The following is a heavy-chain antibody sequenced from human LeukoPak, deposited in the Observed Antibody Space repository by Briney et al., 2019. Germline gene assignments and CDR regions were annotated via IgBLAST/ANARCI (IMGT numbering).Heavy chain of an antibody. D-gene: IGHD6-6*01. CDR2: IQYDGANE. CDR1: GFSFSSYG. V-gene: IGHV3-30*19. CDR3: ARDVNLRQLVD. J-gene: IGHJ4*02. Sequence: GGSLRLSCAASGFSFSSYGMHWVRQAPGKGLQWVAHIQYDGANEHYADSVKGRFTISRDNSMGTLFLQMNSLRSDDTAVYFSARDVNLRQLVDWGQGTLVIVSS.